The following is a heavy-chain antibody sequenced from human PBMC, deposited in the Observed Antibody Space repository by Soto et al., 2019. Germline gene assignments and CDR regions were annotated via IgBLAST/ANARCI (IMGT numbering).Heavy chain of an antibody. V-gene: IGHV4-4*02. Sequence: QVQLQESGPGLVKPSGTLSLTCAVSGGSITNTKWWTWVRQPPGKGLEWIGEISRGGESNYNPSLKSRVDMSLDKSKNQFSLRLSSVTAADTAVYYCATQTISYTWDVWGQGTTVTVS. CDR3: ATQTISYTWDV. CDR1: GGSITNTKW. CDR2: ISRGGES. J-gene: IGHJ6*02. D-gene: IGHD1-1*01.